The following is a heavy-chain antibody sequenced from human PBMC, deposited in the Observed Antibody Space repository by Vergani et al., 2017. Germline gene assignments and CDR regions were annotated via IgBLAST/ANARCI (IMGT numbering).Heavy chain of an antibody. CDR2: ISGSGGST. Sequence: EVQLVESGGGLVQPGGSLRLSCAASGFTVSSNYMSWVRQAPGKGLEWVSAISGSGGSTYYADSVKGRFTISRDNSKNTLYLQMNSLRAEDTAVYYCAKASSYYYYYYMDVWGKGTTVTVSS. CDR3: AKASSYYYYYYMDV. J-gene: IGHJ6*03. V-gene: IGHV3-23*04. CDR1: GFTVSSNY.